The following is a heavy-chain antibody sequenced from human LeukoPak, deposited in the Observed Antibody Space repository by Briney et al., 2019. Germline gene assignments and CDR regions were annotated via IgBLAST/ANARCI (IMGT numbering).Heavy chain of an antibody. CDR3: ARGQHRVTYSDDAFDI. J-gene: IGHJ3*02. V-gene: IGHV3-30*04. CDR1: GFTFSSYA. Sequence: PGGSLRLSCAASGFTFSSYAMHWVRQAPGKGLEWVAAISYHGSNKYYADSVQGRFTISRDNSKNTLSLQMNSLRAGDTAVYYCARGQHRVTYSDDAFDIWGQGTMVTVSS. CDR2: ISYHGSNK. D-gene: IGHD4-11*01.